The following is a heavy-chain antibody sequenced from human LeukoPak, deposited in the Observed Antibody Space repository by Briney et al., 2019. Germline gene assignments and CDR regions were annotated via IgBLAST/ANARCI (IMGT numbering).Heavy chain of an antibody. V-gene: IGHV3-21*04. CDR1: GLTFSTSG. CDR2: IGPTGFDR. Sequence: GGSLRLSCTTSGLTFSTSGFNWVRQAPGKGLEWVASIGPTGFDRYHADSIKGRFTISRDNANNFLYLQMDSLRSEDTAVYYCARVGIQLGGWGQGTLVTVSS. J-gene: IGHJ4*02. D-gene: IGHD5-18*01. CDR3: ARVGIQLGG.